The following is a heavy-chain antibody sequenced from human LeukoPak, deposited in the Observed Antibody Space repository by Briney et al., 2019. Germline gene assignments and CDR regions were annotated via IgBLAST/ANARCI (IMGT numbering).Heavy chain of an antibody. J-gene: IGHJ6*03. CDR3: ARVPVRSRGIYYYYMDV. D-gene: IGHD3-10*02. V-gene: IGHV1-8*03. CDR2: MSPNSGNT. Sequence: ASVKVSCKASGYTFTSSDINWVRPGTGQGLEWMGWMSPNSGNTGYAQKFQGRVTITRNTPISTAYMELSSLRSEDTAVYYCARVPVRSRGIYYYYMDVWGKGTTVTVSS. CDR1: GYTFTSSD.